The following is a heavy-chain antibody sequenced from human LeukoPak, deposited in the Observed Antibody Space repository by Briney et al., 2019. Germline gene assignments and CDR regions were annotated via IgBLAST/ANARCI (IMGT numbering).Heavy chain of an antibody. CDR1: GGSFSGYY. Sequence: SETLSLTCAVYGGSFSGYYWSWIRQPPGKGLEWIGEINHSGSTNYNPSLKSRVTISVDTSKNQCSLKLSTVTAADTAVYYCARVPRYSSGWYLDYWGQGTLVTVSS. D-gene: IGHD6-19*01. CDR3: ARVPRYSSGWYLDY. CDR2: INHSGST. V-gene: IGHV4-34*01. J-gene: IGHJ4*02.